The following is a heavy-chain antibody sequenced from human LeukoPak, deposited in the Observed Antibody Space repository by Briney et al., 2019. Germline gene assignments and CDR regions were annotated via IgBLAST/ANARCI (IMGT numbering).Heavy chain of an antibody. Sequence: GASVKVSRKASGYTFTSYGISWVRQAPGQGLEWMGWISAYNGNTNYAQKLQGRVTMTTDTSTSTAYMELRSLRSDDTAVYYCARVRYYYDSSGYIDYWGQGTLVTVSS. CDR2: ISAYNGNT. CDR3: ARVRYYYDSSGYIDY. CDR1: GYTFTSYG. J-gene: IGHJ4*02. D-gene: IGHD3-22*01. V-gene: IGHV1-18*01.